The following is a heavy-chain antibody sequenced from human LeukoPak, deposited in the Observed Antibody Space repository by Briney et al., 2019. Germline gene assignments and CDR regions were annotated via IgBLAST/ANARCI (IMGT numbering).Heavy chain of an antibody. Sequence: SLRLSCAASGFTFSSYAMHWVRQAPGKGLEWVAVISYDGSNKYYADSVKGRFTISRDNSKNTLCLQMNSLRAEDTAVYYCARVAGDDYWGQGTLVTVSS. V-gene: IGHV3-30*04. CDR1: GFTFSSYA. D-gene: IGHD4-17*01. J-gene: IGHJ4*02. CDR3: ARVAGDDY. CDR2: ISYDGSNK.